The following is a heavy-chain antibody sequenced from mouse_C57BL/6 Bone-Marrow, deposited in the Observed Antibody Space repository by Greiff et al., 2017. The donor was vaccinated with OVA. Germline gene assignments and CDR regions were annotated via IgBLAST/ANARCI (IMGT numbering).Heavy chain of an antibody. CDR2: ISYDGSN. D-gene: IGHD2-13*01. J-gene: IGHJ4*01. V-gene: IGHV3-6*01. CDR3: ARGDYV. CDR1: GYSITSGYY. Sequence: ESGPGLVKPSQSLSLTCSVTGYSITSGYYWNWIRQFPGNKLEWMGYISYDGSNNYNPSLKNRISITRDTSKNQFFLKLNSVTTEDTATYYCARGDYVWGQGTSVTVSS.